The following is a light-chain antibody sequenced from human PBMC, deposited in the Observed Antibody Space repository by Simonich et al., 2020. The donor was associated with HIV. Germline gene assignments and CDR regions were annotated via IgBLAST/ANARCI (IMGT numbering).Light chain of an antibody. CDR2: GAS. V-gene: IGKV3-15*01. CDR3: QQYNNWWT. Sequence: EIVMTQSSATLSVSPGERATLSCRASQSVSSNLAWYQQKPGQAPRLLIYGASTRATGIPARFSGSGSGTEFTLTISSMQSKDFAVYYCQQYNNWWTFGQGTKVDIK. J-gene: IGKJ1*01. CDR1: QSVSSN.